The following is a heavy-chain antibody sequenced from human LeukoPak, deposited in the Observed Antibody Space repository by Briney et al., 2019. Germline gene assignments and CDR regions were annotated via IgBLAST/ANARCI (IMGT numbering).Heavy chain of an antibody. V-gene: IGHV4-59*12. Sequence: SETLSLTCTVSGGSISSYYWSWIRQPPGKGLEWIGYIYYSGSTNYNPSLKSRVTISVDKSKNQFSLKLSSVTAADTAVYYCARRIVNFYDSSGYYYAFDYWGQGTLVTVSS. CDR2: IYYSGST. CDR3: ARRIVNFYDSSGYYYAFDY. J-gene: IGHJ4*02. D-gene: IGHD3-22*01. CDR1: GGSISSYY.